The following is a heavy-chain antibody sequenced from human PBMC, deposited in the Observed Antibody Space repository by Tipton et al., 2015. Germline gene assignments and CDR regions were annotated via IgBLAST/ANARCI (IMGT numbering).Heavy chain of an antibody. CDR3: ARARGRHGGLFDS. CDR2: IYYSGST. D-gene: IGHD4-23*01. CDR1: GGSISSSSYY. Sequence: TLSLTCTVSGGSISSSSYYWGWIRQPPGKGLEWIGSIYYSGSTYYNPSLKSRVTISIDRFKNQFSLKLSSVTAADTAVYYCARARGRHGGLFDSWGQGILVTVSS. V-gene: IGHV4-39*01. J-gene: IGHJ4*02.